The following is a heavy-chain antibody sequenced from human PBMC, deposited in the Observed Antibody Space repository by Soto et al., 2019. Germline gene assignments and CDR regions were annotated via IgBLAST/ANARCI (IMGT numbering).Heavy chain of an antibody. Sequence: QVQLVESGGGVVQPGRSLRLSCAASGFTFSSYAMHWVRQAPGKGLEWVAVISYDGSNKYYADSVKGRFTISRDNSKNALYLQMNSLRAEDTAVYYCAREGLYYVSWLGAFDIWGQGSMVTVSS. CDR1: GFTFSSYA. J-gene: IGHJ3*02. V-gene: IGHV3-30-3*01. D-gene: IGHD3-10*01. CDR2: ISYDGSNK. CDR3: AREGLYYVSWLGAFDI.